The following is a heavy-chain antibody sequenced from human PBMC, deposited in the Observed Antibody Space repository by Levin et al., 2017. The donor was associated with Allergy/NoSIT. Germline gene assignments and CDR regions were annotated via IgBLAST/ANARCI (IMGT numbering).Heavy chain of an antibody. J-gene: IGHJ4*02. CDR3: ARHGDLTMVRRVIPYFDY. Sequence: KPSETLSLTCTISGGSISSSSYYWGWVRQPPGKGLEWMVSIYYSGSTYYNPSLKSRVTKSVDTSKNQFSLKLSSVTAADTSVYYCARHGDLTMVRRVIPYFDYWGQGTLVAVSS. CDR2: IYYSGST. D-gene: IGHD3-10*01. CDR1: GGSISSSSYY. V-gene: IGHV4-39*01.